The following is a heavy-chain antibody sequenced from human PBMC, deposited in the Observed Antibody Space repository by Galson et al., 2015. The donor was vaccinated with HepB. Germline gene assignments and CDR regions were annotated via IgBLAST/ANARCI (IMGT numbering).Heavy chain of an antibody. J-gene: IGHJ4*02. V-gene: IGHV3-48*01. CDR1: GFTFSSYS. D-gene: IGHD5-24*01. CDR2: ISSSSSTI. Sequence: SLRLSCAASGFTFSSYSMNWVRQAPGKGLEWVSYISSSSSTIYYADSVRGRFTISRDNAKNSLYLQMNSLRAEDTAVYYCAGDLILPRRSRLKEWFRNRWLQAPPVVFDYWGQGTLVTVSS. CDR3: AGDLILPRRSRLKEWFRNRWLQAPPVVFDY.